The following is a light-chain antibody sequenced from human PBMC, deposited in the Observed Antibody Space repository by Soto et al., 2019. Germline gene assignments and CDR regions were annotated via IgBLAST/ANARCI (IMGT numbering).Light chain of an antibody. CDR1: SSDVGSYNY. Sequence: QSALTHPASVSGYPGQSITISCTGTSSDVGSYNYVSWYQQHPGKAPKVMIYDVSNRPSGVSYRFSGSKSGNTASLTISGLQAEDEADYYCSSYTTSSTYVFGTGTKVTVL. CDR2: DVS. CDR3: SSYTTSSTYV. V-gene: IGLV2-14*01. J-gene: IGLJ1*01.